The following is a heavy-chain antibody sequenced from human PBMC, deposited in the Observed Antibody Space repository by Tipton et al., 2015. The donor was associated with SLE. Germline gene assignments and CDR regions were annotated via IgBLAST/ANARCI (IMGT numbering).Heavy chain of an antibody. Sequence: TLSLTCTVSGGSISSYYWSWIRQPPGKGLEWIGYIYYSGSTNFNPSLKSRVTKSVDTSKNQFSLKLTSVTAADTAVYYCARRLGSSGLDYWGQGTLVTVSS. CDR1: GGSISSYY. CDR2: IYYSGST. V-gene: IGHV4-59*08. D-gene: IGHD3-22*01. J-gene: IGHJ4*02. CDR3: ARRLGSSGLDY.